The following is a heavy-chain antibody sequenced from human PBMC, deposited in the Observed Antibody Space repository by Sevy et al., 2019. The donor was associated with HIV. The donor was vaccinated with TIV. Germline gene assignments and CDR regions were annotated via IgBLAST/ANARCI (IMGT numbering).Heavy chain of an antibody. CDR3: GGGGGSWYGGYYYYYYMDV. V-gene: IGHV4-59*01. D-gene: IGHD6-13*01. CDR1: GGSISSYY. CDR2: IYYSGSI. J-gene: IGHJ6*03. Sequence: SETLSLTCTVSGGSISSYYWSWIRQPPGKGLEWIGYIYYSGSINYNPSLKSRVTISVDTSKNQFPLKLSSVTAADTAVYYCGGGGGSWYGGYYYYYYMDVWGKGTTVTVSS.